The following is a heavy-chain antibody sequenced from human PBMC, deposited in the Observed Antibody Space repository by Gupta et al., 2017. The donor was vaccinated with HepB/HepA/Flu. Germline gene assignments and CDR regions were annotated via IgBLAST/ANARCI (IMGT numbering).Heavy chain of an antibody. CDR3: ARWTNWGFDY. Sequence: EVQLVESGGGLVQPGGSLRPSCAASGFTFSSYRMKWVRQAPGKGLEWVSYISSSSSAIYYADSVKGRFTISRDNAKNSLYLQMNSLRDEDTAVYYCARWTNWGFDYWGQGTLVTVSS. CDR1: GFTFSSYR. J-gene: IGHJ4*02. V-gene: IGHV3-48*02. CDR2: ISSSSSAI. D-gene: IGHD7-27*01.